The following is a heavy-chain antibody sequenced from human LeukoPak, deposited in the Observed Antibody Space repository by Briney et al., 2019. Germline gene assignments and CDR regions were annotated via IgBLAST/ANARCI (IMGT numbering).Heavy chain of an antibody. D-gene: IGHD5-12*01. CDR3: ARDPDIVATYTVGGEYYFDY. Sequence: ASVKVSCKASGYTFTGYYMHWVRQAPGQGLEWMGWINPNSGGTNYAQKFQGRVTMTRDTSISTAYMELSRLRSDDTAVYYCARDPDIVATYTVGGEYYFDYWGQGTLVTVSS. V-gene: IGHV1-2*02. CDR2: INPNSGGT. CDR1: GYTFTGYY. J-gene: IGHJ4*02.